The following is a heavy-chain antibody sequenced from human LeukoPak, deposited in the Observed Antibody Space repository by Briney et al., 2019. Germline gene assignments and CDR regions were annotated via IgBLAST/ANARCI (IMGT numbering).Heavy chain of an antibody. CDR2: ISSSSSYI. CDR1: GFTFSGYS. J-gene: IGHJ4*02. CDR3: ARDRAYGSGSYYT. D-gene: IGHD3-10*01. Sequence: GGSLRLSCAASGFTFSGYSMNWVRQAPGKGLEWVSSISSSSSYIYYADSVKGRFTISRDNAKNSLYLQMNSLRAEDTAVYYCARDRAYGSGSYYTWGQGTLVTVSS. V-gene: IGHV3-21*01.